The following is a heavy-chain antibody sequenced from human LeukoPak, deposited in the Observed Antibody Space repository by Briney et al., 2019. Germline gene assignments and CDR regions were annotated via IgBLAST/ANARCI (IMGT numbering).Heavy chain of an antibody. J-gene: IGHJ5*02. V-gene: IGHV3-48*01. CDR1: GFTFSSYS. CDR3: ARVSDQNWFDP. Sequence: GGSLRLSCAASGFTFSSYSMNWVRQAPGKGLEWVSYISSSSSTIYYADSVKGRFTISRDNAKNSLCLQMNSLRAEDTAVYYCARVSDQNWFDPWGQGTLVTVSS. CDR2: ISSSSSTI.